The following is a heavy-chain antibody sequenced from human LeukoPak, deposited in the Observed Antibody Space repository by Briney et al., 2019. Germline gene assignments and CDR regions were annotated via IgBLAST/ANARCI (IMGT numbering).Heavy chain of an antibody. CDR1: GGSISSFH. J-gene: IGHJ4*02. Sequence: SETLSLTCTVSGGSISSFHWSWIRQPAGKGLDWIGRIYNRGSTNYNPSLKSRVTMSVDRSKNQFSLKLSSVTAADTAVYYCARDDGDYLYWGQGTLVTVSS. CDR3: ARDDGDYLY. V-gene: IGHV4-4*07. D-gene: IGHD4-17*01. CDR2: IYNRGST.